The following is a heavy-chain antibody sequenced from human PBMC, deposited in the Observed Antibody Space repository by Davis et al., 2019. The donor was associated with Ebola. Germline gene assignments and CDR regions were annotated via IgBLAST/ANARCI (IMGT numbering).Heavy chain of an antibody. Sequence: SETLSLTCTVSGGSSSSYYWTWIRQPPGKGLEYIGYIHYSGSSDYNASLESRVTISVDTSKNQFSLKLSSVTSADTAVYYCARGLRPFDYWGQGALVTVSS. CDR3: ARGLRPFDY. J-gene: IGHJ4*02. CDR1: GGSSSSYY. V-gene: IGHV4-59*12. CDR2: IHYSGSS.